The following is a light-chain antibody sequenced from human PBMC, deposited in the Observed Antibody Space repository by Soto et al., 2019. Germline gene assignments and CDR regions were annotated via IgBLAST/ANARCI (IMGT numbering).Light chain of an antibody. CDR3: CSYAGSFVV. CDR2: DVS. J-gene: IGLJ2*01. Sequence: QSVLTQPRSVSGSPGQSVTISCTGTSSDVGGYNYVSWYQQHPGEAPKLMIYDVSKRPSGVPDRFSGSKSGNTASLTISGLQAEDEADYYCCSYAGSFVVFGGGTKVTVL. CDR1: SSDVGGYNY. V-gene: IGLV2-11*01.